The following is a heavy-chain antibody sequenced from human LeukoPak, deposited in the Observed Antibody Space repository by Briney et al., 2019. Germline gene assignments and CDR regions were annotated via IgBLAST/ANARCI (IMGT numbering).Heavy chain of an antibody. CDR1: GGSFSGYY. Sequence: SETLSLTCAVYGGSFSGYYWGWIRQPPRKGLEWIASIYYSGSTCYNPSLKSRVTISVDTSKNQFSLKLSSVTAADTAVYYCARHKYSSGWPPEGAFDIWGQGTMVTVSS. CDR2: IYYSGST. J-gene: IGHJ3*02. CDR3: ARHKYSSGWPPEGAFDI. D-gene: IGHD6-19*01. V-gene: IGHV4-39*01.